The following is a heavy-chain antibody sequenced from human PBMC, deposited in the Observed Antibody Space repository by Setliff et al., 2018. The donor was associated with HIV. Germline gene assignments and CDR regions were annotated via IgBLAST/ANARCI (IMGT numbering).Heavy chain of an antibody. J-gene: IGHJ4*02. CDR2: IYYSGST. CDR3: ARDTRIAATGTYYFDY. D-gene: IGHD6-13*01. V-gene: IGHV4-31*03. Sequence: SETLSLTCTVSGGSISSGGYYWNWIRQHPGKGLEWIGYIYYSGSTYYNPSLKSRVTISVDTSKNQLSLKLSSVTAADTAVYYCARDTRIAATGTYYFDYWGQGTLVTSPQ. CDR1: GGSISSGGYY.